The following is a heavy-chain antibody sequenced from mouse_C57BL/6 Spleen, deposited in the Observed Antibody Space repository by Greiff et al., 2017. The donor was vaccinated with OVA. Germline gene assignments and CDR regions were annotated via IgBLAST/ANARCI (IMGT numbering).Heavy chain of an antibody. D-gene: IGHD1-1*01. CDR3: ASFITTVVAHWYFDV. CDR1: GYSITSGYY. V-gene: IGHV3-6*01. CDR2: ISYDGSN. Sequence: EVKLVESGPGLVKPSQSLSLTCSVTGYSITSGYYWNWIRQFPGNKLEWMGYISYDGSNNYNPSLKNRISITRDTSKNQFFLKLNSVTTEDTATYYCASFITTVVAHWYFDVWGTGTTVTVSS. J-gene: IGHJ1*03.